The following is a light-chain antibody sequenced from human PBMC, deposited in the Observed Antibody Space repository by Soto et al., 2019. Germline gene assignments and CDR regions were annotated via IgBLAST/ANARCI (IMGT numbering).Light chain of an antibody. CDR2: VAS. V-gene: IGKV1-5*01. CDR3: KDHNKHPST. Sequence: DIQMTQSPSTLSGSVGDRVTITCRASQTISSWLAWYQQKPGKAPKLLIYVASILQSGVPSRFSGSGSGTQFTLTIPSLQPKDFATYYCKDHNKHPSTLGQGT. CDR1: QTISSW. J-gene: IGKJ2*01.